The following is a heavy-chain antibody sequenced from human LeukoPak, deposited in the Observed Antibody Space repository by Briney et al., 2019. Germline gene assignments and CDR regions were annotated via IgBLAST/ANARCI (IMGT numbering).Heavy chain of an antibody. CDR2: ISSSSSYI. D-gene: IGHD3-22*01. Sequence: GGSLRLSCAPSGFTFSSYSISWVRQAPGKGLEWVSSISSSSSYIYYADSVKGRFTISRDNAKNSLYLQMNSLRAEDTAVYYFARGLLDYSDISGYDYSGQGTLVTVSS. V-gene: IGHV3-21*01. J-gene: IGHJ4*02. CDR3: ARGLLDYSDISGYDY. CDR1: GFTFSSYS.